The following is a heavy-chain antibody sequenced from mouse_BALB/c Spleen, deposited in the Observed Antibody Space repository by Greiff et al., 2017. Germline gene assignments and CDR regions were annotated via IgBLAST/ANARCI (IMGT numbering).Heavy chain of an antibody. J-gene: IGHJ4*01. CDR1: SYTFTDYA. D-gene: IGHD1-1*01. CDR3: ARVAGSSLSYYAMDY. Sequence: QVQLQQSGPELVRPGVSVKISCKGSSYTFTDYAMHWVKQSHAKSLEWIGVISTYYGNTNYNQKFKGKATMTVDKSSSTAYMELARLTSEDSAVYYCARVAGSSLSYYAMDYWGQGTSVTVSS. CDR2: ISTYYGNT. V-gene: IGHV1-67*01.